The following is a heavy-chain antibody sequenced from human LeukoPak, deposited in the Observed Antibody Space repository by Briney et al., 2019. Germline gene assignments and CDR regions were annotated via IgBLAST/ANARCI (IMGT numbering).Heavy chain of an antibody. D-gene: IGHD6-13*01. CDR2: IKSKTDGGTT. J-gene: IGHJ4*02. V-gene: IGHV3-15*01. CDR3: ARGPRILAAGSYYFDY. CDR1: GFTFSNAW. Sequence: PGGSLRLSCAASGFTFSNAWMSWVRQAPGRGLEWVGRIKSKTDGGTTDYAAPVKGRFTISRDDSKNTLYLQMNSLRVEDTAVYYCARGPRILAAGSYYFDYWGQGSLVTVSS.